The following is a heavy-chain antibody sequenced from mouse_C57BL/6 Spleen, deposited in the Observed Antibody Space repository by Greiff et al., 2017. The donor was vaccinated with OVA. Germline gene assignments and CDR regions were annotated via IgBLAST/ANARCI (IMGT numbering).Heavy chain of an antibody. D-gene: IGHD2-3*01. CDR1: GFTFSDYG. J-gene: IGHJ3*01. CDR2: ISSGSSTI. CDR3: ARFYRWRGFAY. V-gene: IGHV5-17*01. Sequence: EVQVVESGGGLVKPGGSLKLSCAASGFTFSDYGMHWVRQAPEKGLEWVAYISSGSSTIYYADTVKGRFTISRDNAKNTLFLQMTSLRSEDMAMYYCARFYRWRGFAYWGQGTLVTVSA.